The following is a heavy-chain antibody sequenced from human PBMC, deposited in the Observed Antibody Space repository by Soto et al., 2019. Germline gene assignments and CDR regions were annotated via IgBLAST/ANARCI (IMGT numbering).Heavy chain of an antibody. J-gene: IGHJ5*02. D-gene: IGHD3-3*01. Sequence: QVQLVQSGAEVKKPGASVKVSCKASGYTFTSYGISWVRQAPGQGLEWMGWISAYNGNTNYAQKLQGRVTMTTDTSTSTAYMELRSLRSDDAAVYYCARGRPTIFGVVIPSWFDPWGQGTLVTVSS. CDR3: ARGRPTIFGVVIPSWFDP. CDR2: ISAYNGNT. CDR1: GYTFTSYG. V-gene: IGHV1-18*04.